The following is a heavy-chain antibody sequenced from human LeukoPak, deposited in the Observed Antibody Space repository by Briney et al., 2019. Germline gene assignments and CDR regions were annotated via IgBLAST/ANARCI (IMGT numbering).Heavy chain of an antibody. Sequence: GSLRLSCAASGFTFSSYSMNWVRQAPGKGLEWIGEINHSGSTNYNPSLKSRVTISVDTSKNQFSLKLSSVTAADTAVYYCARGSGGRRIVVVVAARGSFDYWGQGTLVTVSS. J-gene: IGHJ4*02. CDR3: ARGSGGRRIVVVVAARGSFDY. V-gene: IGHV4-34*01. D-gene: IGHD2-15*01. CDR2: INHSGST. CDR1: GFTFSSYS.